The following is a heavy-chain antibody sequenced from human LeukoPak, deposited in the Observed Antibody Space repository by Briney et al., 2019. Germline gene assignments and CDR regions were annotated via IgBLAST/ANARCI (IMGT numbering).Heavy chain of an antibody. CDR1: GFTFSGYY. V-gene: IGHV3-11*01. J-gene: IGHJ1*01. CDR2: ISSSGSTI. CDR3: ARIEGPYCSGGSCYLEHFQH. Sequence: GGSLILSCAASGFTFSGYYMSRIRQAPGKGLEWVSYISSSGSTIYYADSVKGRFTISRDNAKNSLYLQMNSLRAEDTAVYYCARIEGPYCSGGSCYLEHFQHWGQGTLVTVSS. D-gene: IGHD2-15*01.